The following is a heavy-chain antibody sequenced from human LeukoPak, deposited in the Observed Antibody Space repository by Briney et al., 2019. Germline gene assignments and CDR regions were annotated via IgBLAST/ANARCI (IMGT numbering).Heavy chain of an antibody. CDR1: GFTFSDHW. V-gene: IGHV3-7*01. CDR2: IKRDGSEK. D-gene: IGHD6-19*01. J-gene: IGHJ4*02. Sequence: PGGSLRLSCAASGFTFSDHWMSWVRQAPGKGLEWAANIKRDGSEKYHVDSVKGRFTISRDNTKNSLYLQMNSLRAEDAAVYYCARESTTGWYYFDYWGQGILVTVSS. CDR3: ARESTTGWYYFDY.